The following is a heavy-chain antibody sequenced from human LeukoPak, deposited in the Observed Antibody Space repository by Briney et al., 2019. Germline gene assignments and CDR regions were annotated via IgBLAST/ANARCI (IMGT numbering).Heavy chain of an antibody. Sequence: SVKVSCKASGGTFSSYAISWVRQAPGQGLEWMGGIIPIFGTANYAQKFQGRVTITADESTSTAYMELSSLRSDDTAVYFCARSVVPAAIRWSYGDYYFDYWGQGTLVTVSS. CDR3: ARSVVPAAIRWSYGDYYFDY. CDR2: IIPIFGTA. V-gene: IGHV1-69*13. D-gene: IGHD2-2*02. J-gene: IGHJ4*02. CDR1: GGTFSSYA.